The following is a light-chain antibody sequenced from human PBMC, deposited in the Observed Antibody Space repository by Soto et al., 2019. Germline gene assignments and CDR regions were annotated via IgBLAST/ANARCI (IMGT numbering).Light chain of an antibody. J-gene: IGLJ1*01. V-gene: IGLV1-44*01. CDR2: GND. CDR3: AAWDDTLNPFV. CDR1: SSNIGGNT. Sequence: QSVLTQPPSASGTPGQRVTISCSGSSSNIGGNTVNWYQQLPGTAPKLLIYGNDQRPSGVPDRFSGSKSGTSASLAISGLQSEDEAIYYWAAWDDTLNPFVFGTGTKLTV.